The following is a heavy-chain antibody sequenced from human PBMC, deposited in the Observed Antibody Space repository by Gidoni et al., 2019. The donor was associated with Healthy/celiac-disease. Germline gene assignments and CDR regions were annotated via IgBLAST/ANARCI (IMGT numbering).Heavy chain of an antibody. CDR2: ISGSGGST. D-gene: IGHD6-6*01. J-gene: IGHJ4*02. Sequence: EVQLLESGGGLVQPGGSLGLSCSASGFTFSSYAMSWVRQAPGQGLEGGSAISGSGGSTYYADYVKGRFTISRDNSKNTLYLQMNSRRAEDTAVYYCAKMSSSDYWGQGTLVTVSA. V-gene: IGHV3-23*01. CDR1: GFTFSSYA. CDR3: AKMSSSDY.